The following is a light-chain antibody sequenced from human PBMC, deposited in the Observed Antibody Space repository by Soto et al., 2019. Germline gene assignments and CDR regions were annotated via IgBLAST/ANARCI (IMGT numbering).Light chain of an antibody. CDR2: GNN. V-gene: IGLV1-40*01. CDR1: SANIEAGYD. J-gene: IGLJ3*02. Sequence: QSVLTQPPSLSGAPGQRVTISCTGSSANIEAGYDVHWYQQLPGTAPKLLIFGNNYRPSGVPDRFSGSKSGTSASLAITGLQAEDESDYFCHSYDSSLSASVCGGGTQLTVL. CDR3: HSYDSSLSASV.